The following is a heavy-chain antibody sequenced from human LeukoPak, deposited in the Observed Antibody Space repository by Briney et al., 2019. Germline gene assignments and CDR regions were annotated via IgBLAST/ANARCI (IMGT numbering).Heavy chain of an antibody. D-gene: IGHD3-16*01. CDR1: GFTFSNAW. CDR2: IKSKTDGGTT. CDR3: ARDQGGVGY. V-gene: IGHV3-15*01. Sequence: GGSLRLSCAASGFTFSNAWMSWVRQAPGKGLEWVGRIKSKTDGGTTDYAAPVKGRFTISRDDSKNTPYLQMNSLRAEDTAVYYCARDQGGVGYWGQGTLVTVSS. J-gene: IGHJ4*02.